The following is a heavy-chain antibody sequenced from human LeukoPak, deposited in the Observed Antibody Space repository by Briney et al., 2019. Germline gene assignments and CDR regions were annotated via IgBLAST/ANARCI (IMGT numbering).Heavy chain of an antibody. CDR3: TKGGYTTYFDY. CDR2: IRATAGTT. J-gene: IGHJ4*02. Sequence: PGGSLRLSCAASGFTFSSYAMTWVRQAPGKGLEWVSTIRATAGTTYYEDSVKRRFTISRDNSKNTQWLQMNSLRVEDTAVYYCTKGGYTTYFDYWGQGTQVTVSS. CDR1: GFTFSSYA. V-gene: IGHV3-23*01. D-gene: IGHD6-13*01.